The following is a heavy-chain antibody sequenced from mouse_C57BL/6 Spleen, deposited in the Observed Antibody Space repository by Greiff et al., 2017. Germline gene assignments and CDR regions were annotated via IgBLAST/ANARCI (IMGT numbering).Heavy chain of an antibody. Sequence: QVQLQQAGAELVMPGASVKLSCKASGYTFTSYWMHWVKQRPGQGLEWIGEIDPSDSYTNYNQKFKGKSTLTVDKSSSTAYMQLSSLTSEDSAVYYCARRSSYDYTYAMDYWGQGTSVTVSS. J-gene: IGHJ4*01. D-gene: IGHD2-4*01. CDR3: ARRSSYDYTYAMDY. CDR1: GYTFTSYW. CDR2: IDPSDSYT. V-gene: IGHV1-69*01.